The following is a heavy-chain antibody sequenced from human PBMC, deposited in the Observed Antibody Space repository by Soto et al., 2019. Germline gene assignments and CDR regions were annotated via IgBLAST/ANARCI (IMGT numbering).Heavy chain of an antibody. CDR1: EQTITGHY. J-gene: IGHJ4*02. V-gene: IGHV1-2*02. Sequence: QVQMVQSGPEVKKPGASVKISCKASEQTITGHYIQWVRQAPGQGLEWMGWINPKGDGKKYAQHFQGRITVTRDTTITTSYMELRPLTSAATAVYYWASVPLSYTNKDYLKHWGQGTLVTVSS. CDR3: ASVPLSYTNKDYLKH. D-gene: IGHD3-16*01. CDR2: INPKGDGK.